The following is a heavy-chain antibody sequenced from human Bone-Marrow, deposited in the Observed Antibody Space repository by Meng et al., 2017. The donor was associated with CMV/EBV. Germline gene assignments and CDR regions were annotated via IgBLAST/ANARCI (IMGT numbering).Heavy chain of an antibody. J-gene: IGHJ4*02. CDR1: GGSMSSYY. Sequence: GGSMSSYYWNWIRQTAGQGLEWIGRIYTSGNTAYNPSLKSRVTMSIDTSKNQFSLKLNSVTAADTAMYYCATEPLGFSSGWHELDQWGQGTLVTVSS. V-gene: IGHV4-4*07. CDR2: IYTSGNT. D-gene: IGHD6-19*01. CDR3: ATEPLGFSSGWHELDQ.